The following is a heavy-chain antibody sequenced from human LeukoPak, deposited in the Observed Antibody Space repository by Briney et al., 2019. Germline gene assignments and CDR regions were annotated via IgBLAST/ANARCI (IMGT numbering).Heavy chain of an antibody. CDR1: GFTFSSYE. CDR2: ISSSSSYI. J-gene: IGHJ6*04. V-gene: IGHV3-21*01. Sequence: PGGSLRLSCAASGFTFSSYEMNWVRQAPGKGLEWVSSISSSSSYIYYADSVKGRFTISRDNAKNSLYLQMNSLRAEDTAVYYCARISSGSYRSGYYGMDVWGKGTTVTVSS. D-gene: IGHD3-10*01. CDR3: ARISSGSYRSGYYGMDV.